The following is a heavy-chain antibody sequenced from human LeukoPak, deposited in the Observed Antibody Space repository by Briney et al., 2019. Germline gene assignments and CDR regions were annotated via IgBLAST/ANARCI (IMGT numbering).Heavy chain of an antibody. Sequence: PGGSLRLSCAASGFTFSSHWMSWVRQAPGKGLEWVANIKQDGSEKCYVDSVKGRFTISRDNAKNSLYLQMNSLRAEDTAVYYCARDHEEQWLENYYGMDVWGQGTTVTVSS. V-gene: IGHV3-7*03. CDR3: ARDHEEQWLENYYGMDV. D-gene: IGHD6-19*01. CDR2: IKQDGSEK. J-gene: IGHJ6*02. CDR1: GFTFSSHW.